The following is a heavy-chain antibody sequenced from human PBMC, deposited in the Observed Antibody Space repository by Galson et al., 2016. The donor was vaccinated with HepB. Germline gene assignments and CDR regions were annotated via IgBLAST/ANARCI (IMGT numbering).Heavy chain of an antibody. CDR1: GYSFKTYG. CDR3: ARDDATDGPIILDY. Sequence: SVKVSCKASGYSFKTYGIHWVRQAPGQRPEWMGWINDGDGSTLHSQRFQGRVTFTRDTSASTAYMELSSLIFEDTAVYFCARDDATDGPIILDYWGQGTLVTASS. CDR2: INDGDGST. D-gene: IGHD3/OR15-3a*01. V-gene: IGHV1-3*01. J-gene: IGHJ4*02.